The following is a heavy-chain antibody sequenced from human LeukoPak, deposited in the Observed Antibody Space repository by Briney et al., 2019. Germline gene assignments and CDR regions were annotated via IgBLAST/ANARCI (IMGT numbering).Heavy chain of an antibody. J-gene: IGHJ4*02. CDR3: SWRLEY. CDR1: GFTFSNSW. D-gene: IGHD2-21*02. V-gene: IGHV3-7*01. Sequence: GGSLRLSCAASGFTFSNSWMDWVRQAPGKGLEWVANIKGDGSEKYYVDSVKARFTISRDNAKNSLYLQMNGLRAEDTAVYYCSWRLEYWGQGTLVTVSS. CDR2: IKGDGSEK.